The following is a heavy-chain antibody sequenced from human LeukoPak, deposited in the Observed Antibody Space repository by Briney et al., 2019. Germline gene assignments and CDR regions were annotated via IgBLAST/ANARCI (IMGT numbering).Heavy chain of an antibody. CDR2: INPNSGGT. V-gene: IGHV1-2*02. CDR3: ASSRVVAAWGLYFDY. D-gene: IGHD2-15*01. CDR1: EYTFTGYY. J-gene: IGHJ4*02. Sequence: ASVKVSCKASEYTFTGYYMHWVRQAPGQGLEWMGWINPNSGGTNYAQKFQGRVTMTRDTSISTAYMELSRLRSDDTAVYYCASSRVVAAWGLYFDYWGQGTLVTVSS.